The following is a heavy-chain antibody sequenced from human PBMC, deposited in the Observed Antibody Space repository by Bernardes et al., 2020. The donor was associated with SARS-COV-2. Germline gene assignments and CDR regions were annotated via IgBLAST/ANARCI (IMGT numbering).Heavy chain of an antibody. J-gene: IGHJ4*02. CDR1: GFTFSSYG. V-gene: IGHV3-30*02. CDR2: IWYDGSNK. D-gene: IGHD2-15*01. Sequence: GGSLRLSCAASGFTFSSYGMHWVRQAPGKGLEWVAVIWYDGSNKYYADSVKGRFTISRDNSKNTLYLQMNSLRAEDTAVYYCATTPQYEYTRVFDFWGQGTLVTVSS. CDR3: ATTPQYEYTRVFDF.